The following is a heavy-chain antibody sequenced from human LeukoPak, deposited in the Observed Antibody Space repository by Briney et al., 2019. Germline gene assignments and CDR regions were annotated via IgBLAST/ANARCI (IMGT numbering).Heavy chain of an antibody. CDR1: GASISSYY. D-gene: IGHD6-25*01. V-gene: IGHV4-59*01. CDR3: ARERATSGRCRFDF. J-gene: IGHJ4*02. Sequence: SETLSLTCTVSGASISSYYWSWIRQSPGKGLEWIGYVHHTGSRSYNPSLKSRVTISLDRDKSQFSLKLTSVTAADTAVYYCARERATSGRCRFDFWGQGALVTVSS. CDR2: VHHTGSR.